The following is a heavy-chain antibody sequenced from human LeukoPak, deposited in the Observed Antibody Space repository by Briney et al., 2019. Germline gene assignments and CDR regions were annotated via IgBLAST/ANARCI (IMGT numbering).Heavy chain of an antibody. CDR2: INPSGGST. CDR1: GYTFTSYY. Sequence: ASVKVSCKASGYTFTSYYMHWVRRAPGQGLEWMGIINPSGGSTSYAQKFQGRVTMTRDTSTSTVYMELSSLRSEDTAVYYCAREPSYDYVWRSYGVDYWGQGTLVTVSS. V-gene: IGHV1-46*01. CDR3: AREPSYDYVWRSYGVDY. D-gene: IGHD3-16*01. J-gene: IGHJ4*02.